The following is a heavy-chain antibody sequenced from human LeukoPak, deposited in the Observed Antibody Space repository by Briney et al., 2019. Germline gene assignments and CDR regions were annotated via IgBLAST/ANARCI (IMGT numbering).Heavy chain of an antibody. CDR2: IKSKTDGGTT. V-gene: IGHV3-15*01. J-gene: IGHJ3*02. CDR3: TTDPDIVVVPAPKGAFDI. Sequence: PGGSLRLSCAASGFTFSNAWMSWVRQAPGKGLEWVGRIKSKTDGGTTDYAAPVKGRFTISRDDSINTLYLQMNSLKTEDTAVYYCTTDPDIVVVPAPKGAFDIWGQGTMVTVSS. CDR1: GFTFSNAW. D-gene: IGHD2-2*01.